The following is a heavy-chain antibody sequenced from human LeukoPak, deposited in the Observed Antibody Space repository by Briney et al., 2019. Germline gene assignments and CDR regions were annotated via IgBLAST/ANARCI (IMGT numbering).Heavy chain of an antibody. CDR1: GFXFSSYS. Sequence: PGGSLRLSCAASGFXFSSYSMNWVRQAPGKGLEWVSSISSSSSYIYYAESVKGRFTISRDNAKNSLYLQMNSLRAEDTAVYYCARDNIAVAGTYYYGMDVWGQGTTVTVSS. CDR2: ISSSSSYI. V-gene: IGHV3-21*01. CDR3: ARDNIAVAGTYYYGMDV. D-gene: IGHD6-19*01. J-gene: IGHJ6*02.